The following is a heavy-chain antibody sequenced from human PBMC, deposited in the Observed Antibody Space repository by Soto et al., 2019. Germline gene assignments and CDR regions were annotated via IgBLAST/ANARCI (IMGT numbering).Heavy chain of an antibody. CDR1: GYTFTSYG. Sequence: QVHLVQSGAEVKKPGASVKVSCKASGYTFTSYGITWVRQAPGQGIEWMGWISAHNGNTDYAQKLQGRVIVTRATSTSTASMEPRSRITDDTAVYYCARGRHGDYWGQGALVTASS. V-gene: IGHV1-18*01. CDR2: ISAHNGNT. J-gene: IGHJ4*02. CDR3: ARGRHGDY.